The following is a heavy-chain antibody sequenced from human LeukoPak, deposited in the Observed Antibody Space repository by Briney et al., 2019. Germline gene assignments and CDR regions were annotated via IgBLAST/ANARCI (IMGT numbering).Heavy chain of an antibody. CDR1: GFFFSNYD. J-gene: IGHJ4*02. V-gene: IGHV3-23*01. D-gene: IGHD4-17*01. Sequence: GGSLRLSCAASGFFFSNYDMNWVRQAPGKGLEWVSGLSSSGGSTFYADSVKGRFTISRDNSKNTVYLQMNSLRGEDAAIYYCARGVTVTTDFWGQGTLVTVSS. CDR3: ARGVTVTTDF. CDR2: LSSSGGST.